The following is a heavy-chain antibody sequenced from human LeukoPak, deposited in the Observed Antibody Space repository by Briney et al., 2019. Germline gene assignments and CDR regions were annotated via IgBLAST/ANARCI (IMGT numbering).Heavy chain of an antibody. CDR2: ISSDGSDT. CDR1: GFTARHYW. D-gene: IGHD1-1*01. CDR3: ARDYNYYFDY. J-gene: IGHJ4*02. Sequence: PGGSLRLSCAASGFTARHYWMHWVRQAPGKGLVWLSRISSDGSDTTYADSVKGRFTISRDNARNTLDLQMNSLRVEDTAVYYCARDYNYYFDYWGQGILVTVSS. V-gene: IGHV3-74*01.